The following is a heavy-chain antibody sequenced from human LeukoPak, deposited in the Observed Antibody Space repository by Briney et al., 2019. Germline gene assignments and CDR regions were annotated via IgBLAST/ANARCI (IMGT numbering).Heavy chain of an antibody. CDR3: ARWSEQVLAFDI. D-gene: IGHD1/OR15-1a*01. CDR2: AHHSGT. J-gene: IGHJ3*02. CDR1: GASMNNYY. Sequence: SETLSLTCSASGASMNNYYWNWIRQPPGKGLEWIGFAHHSGTHYNPSPRSRVTASLDTSKNQVSLRLTSVTAADTAVYYCARWSEQVLAFDIWGQGTMVTVSS. V-gene: IGHV4-59*01.